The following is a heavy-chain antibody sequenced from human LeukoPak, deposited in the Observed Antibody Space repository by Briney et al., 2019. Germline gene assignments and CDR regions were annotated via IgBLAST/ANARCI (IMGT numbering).Heavy chain of an antibody. D-gene: IGHD3-22*01. J-gene: IGHJ4*02. V-gene: IGHV4-34*01. Sequence: PSETLSLTCAVYGGSFSGYYWSWIRQPPGKGLEWIGEINHSGSTNYNPSLKSRVTTSVDTSKNQFSLKLSSVTAADTAVYYCARGRAYDSSGYSGPAVANWGQGTLVTVSS. CDR3: ARGRAYDSSGYSGPAVAN. CDR2: INHSGST. CDR1: GGSFSGYY.